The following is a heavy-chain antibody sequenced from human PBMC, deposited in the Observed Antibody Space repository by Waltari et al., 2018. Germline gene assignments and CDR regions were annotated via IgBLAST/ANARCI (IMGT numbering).Heavy chain of an antibody. J-gene: IGHJ4*02. Sequence: ELQLVESGGGLVQPGRSLRLSCTASGFTFGDSAMIWVSKAQGKGLEWVGFIRSKPYGGTTEYAASVKGRFTISRDESKSIAYLQMNNLKTEDTAVYYCTRATGGSGYYFDYWGQGTLVTVSS. CDR1: GFTFGDSA. CDR2: IRSKPYGGTT. V-gene: IGHV3-49*04. D-gene: IGHD3-22*01. CDR3: TRATGGSGYYFDY.